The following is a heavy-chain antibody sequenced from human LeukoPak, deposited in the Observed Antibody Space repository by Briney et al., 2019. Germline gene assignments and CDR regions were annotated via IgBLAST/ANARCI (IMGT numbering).Heavy chain of an antibody. J-gene: IGHJ4*02. CDR2: ISSSGSTV. Sequence: PGGSLRLSCAASGFTFSSYEMNWVRLAPGKGLEWVSYISSSGSTVYYADSVKGRFTISRDNAKNSLYLQMNSLRAEDTAVYYCARALARYNWNSPFDYWGQGTLVTVSS. V-gene: IGHV3-48*03. CDR3: ARALARYNWNSPFDY. D-gene: IGHD1-7*01. CDR1: GFTFSSYE.